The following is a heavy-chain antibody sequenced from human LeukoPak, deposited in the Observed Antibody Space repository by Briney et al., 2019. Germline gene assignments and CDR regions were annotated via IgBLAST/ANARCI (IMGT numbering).Heavy chain of an antibody. CDR3: ARDWEGYSYGFFDY. J-gene: IGHJ4*02. CDR1: GFNFSTSR. CDR2: ISSSGASI. V-gene: IGHV3-21*04. Sequence: GGSLRLSCAASGFNFSTSRMNWVRQAPGKGLEWVSFISSSGASIYYADSLKGRFTISRDNPKNSLYLQMNSLRAEDTAVYYCARDWEGYSYGFFDYWGQGTLVTVSS. D-gene: IGHD5-18*01.